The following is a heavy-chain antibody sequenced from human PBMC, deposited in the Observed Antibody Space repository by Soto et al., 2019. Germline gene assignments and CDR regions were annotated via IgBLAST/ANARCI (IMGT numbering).Heavy chain of an antibody. D-gene: IGHD3-10*01. CDR1: GYTFTDNG. V-gene: IGHV1-18*01. Sequence: QVQLVQSGAEVKKPGASVKVSCKASGYTFTDNGVSWMRQVPGQGLEWMGWINPNNGNTKYAQNFQGRVTMTTDTSTSTAYVGLRSLRSDDTAMYYCPRSSISGIFYYYYWGQGTLVTVSS. J-gene: IGHJ4*02. CDR2: INPNNGNT. CDR3: PRSSISGIFYYYY.